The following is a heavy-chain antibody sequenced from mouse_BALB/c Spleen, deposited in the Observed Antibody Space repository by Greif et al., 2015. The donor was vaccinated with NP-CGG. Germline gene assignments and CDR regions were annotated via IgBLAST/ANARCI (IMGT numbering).Heavy chain of an antibody. CDR3: VRGITTVSFAY. D-gene: IGHD1-1*01. V-gene: IGHV10S3*01. CDR2: IRSKSNNYAT. CDR1: GFIFNTNA. Sequence: EVQLQQSGGGLVQPKGSLKLSCEASGFIFNTNAMNWVRQAPGKGLEWVARIRSKSNNYATYYADSVKDRFTISRDDSQSMLYLQMNNLKTEDTAMYYCVRGITTVSFAYWGQGTLVTVSA. J-gene: IGHJ3*01.